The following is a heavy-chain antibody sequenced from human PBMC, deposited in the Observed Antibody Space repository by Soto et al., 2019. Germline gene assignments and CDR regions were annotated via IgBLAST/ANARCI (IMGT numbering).Heavy chain of an antibody. CDR2: IWYDGSNK. D-gene: IGHD2-15*01. V-gene: IGHV3-33*01. CDR1: GFTFSSYG. J-gene: IGHJ6*02. Sequence: GGSLRLSCAASGFTFSSYGMHWVRQAPGKGLEWVAVIWYDGSNKYYADSVKGRFTISRDNSKNTPYLQMNSLRAEDTAVYYCARDSVSGDMPYGMDVWGQGTTVTVSS. CDR3: ARDSVSGDMPYGMDV.